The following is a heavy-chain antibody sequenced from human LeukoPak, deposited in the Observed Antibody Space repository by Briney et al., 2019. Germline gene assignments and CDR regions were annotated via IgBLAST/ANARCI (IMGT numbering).Heavy chain of an antibody. CDR1: GFSFSTLS. CDR3: AKATYGAYGMDV. V-gene: IGHV3-48*02. Sequence: GGSLRLSCAASGFSFSTLSMNWVRQAPVKGLEWVSYISGTSGTIYYADSVKGRFTISRDNAKNSLYLQMNSLRDEDTALYCCAKATYGAYGMDVWGQGTTVTVSS. D-gene: IGHD4-17*01. CDR2: ISGTSGTI. J-gene: IGHJ6*02.